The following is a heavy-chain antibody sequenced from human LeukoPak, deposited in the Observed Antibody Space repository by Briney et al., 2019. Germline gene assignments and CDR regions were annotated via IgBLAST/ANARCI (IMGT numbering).Heavy chain of an antibody. Sequence: SQTLSLTSAISGDSVSRNSAAWNWIRQSPSRGLEWLGRTYYRSKWYNDYAVSVKSRITINPDTSENQFSLQLNSVTPEDTAVYYCARAPLGSGSYCFDYWGQGTLVTVSS. CDR3: ARAPLGSGSYCFDY. CDR1: GDSVSRNSAA. V-gene: IGHV6-1*01. J-gene: IGHJ4*02. D-gene: IGHD3-10*01. CDR2: TYYRSKWYN.